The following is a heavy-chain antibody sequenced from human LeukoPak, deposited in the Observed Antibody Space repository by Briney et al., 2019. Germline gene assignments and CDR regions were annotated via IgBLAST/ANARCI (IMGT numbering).Heavy chain of an antibody. D-gene: IGHD4-17*01. CDR3: ARSDYGDYVAGEYFQH. J-gene: IGHJ1*01. V-gene: IGHV1-18*01. CDR1: GYTFTSYG. Sequence: GASVKVSCKASGYTFTSYGISWVRQAPGQGLEWMGWISAYNGNTNYAQKLQGRVTMTTDTSTSTAYMELRSLRSHDTAVYYCARSDYGDYVAGEYFQHWGQGTLVTVSS. CDR2: ISAYNGNT.